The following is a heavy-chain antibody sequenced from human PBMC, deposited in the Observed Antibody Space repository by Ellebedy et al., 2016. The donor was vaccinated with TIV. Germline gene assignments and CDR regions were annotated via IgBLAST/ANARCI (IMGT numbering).Heavy chain of an antibody. V-gene: IGHV3-43*01. CDR1: GFTFQDVT. CDR3: ARGTDGFRELKD. D-gene: IGHD3-10*01. CDR2: ISWDGEVT. J-gene: IGHJ4*02. Sequence: GESLKISXTASGFTFQDVTMFWARQASGKGLEWVSLISWDGEVTYYADSVEGRFTISRDNGKNSLYLQMNGLKTEDTAFYYCARGTDGFRELKDWGQGTLVTVSS.